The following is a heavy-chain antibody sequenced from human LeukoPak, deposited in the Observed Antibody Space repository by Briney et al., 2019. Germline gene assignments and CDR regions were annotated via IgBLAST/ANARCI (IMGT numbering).Heavy chain of an antibody. Sequence: GGSLRLSCAASGFTFNNYAMNWVRQAPGKGLEWVSSSSGGGETTYYADSAKGRFTISRDNSQNTLYLQMNSLRAEDTAVYYCARDYADYVGYFFLDYWGQGTLVTVSS. CDR1: GFTFNNYA. CDR3: ARDYADYVGYFFLDY. V-gene: IGHV3-23*01. CDR2: SSGGGETT. D-gene: IGHD4-17*01. J-gene: IGHJ4*02.